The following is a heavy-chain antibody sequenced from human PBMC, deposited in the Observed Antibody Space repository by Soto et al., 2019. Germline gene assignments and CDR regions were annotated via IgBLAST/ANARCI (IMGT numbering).Heavy chain of an antibody. CDR1: GFPFSSYS. CDR3: AKDMTLDSGSPINN. V-gene: IGHV3-23*01. CDR2: ISGSGGST. D-gene: IGHD3-10*01. J-gene: IGHJ4*02. Sequence: TGGSMRLSCAASGFPFSSYSMSWVRPAPGKGLEWVSAISGSGGSTYYADSVKGRFTISRDNSKNTLYLQMNSLRAEDTAVYYCAKDMTLDSGSPINNWGQGTLVTVSS.